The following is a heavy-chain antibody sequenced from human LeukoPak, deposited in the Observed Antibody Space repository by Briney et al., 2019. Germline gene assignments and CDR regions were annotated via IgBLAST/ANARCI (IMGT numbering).Heavy chain of an antibody. V-gene: IGHV1-69*13. Sequence: ASVKVSCKASGGTFSSYAISWVRQAPGQGLERMGGIIPIFGTANYAQKFQGRVTITADESTSTAYMELSSLRSEDTAVYYCARGARARNYYYGMDVWGQGTTVTVSS. D-gene: IGHD5-12*01. J-gene: IGHJ6*02. CDR3: ARGARARNYYYGMDV. CDR1: GGTFSSYA. CDR2: IIPIFGTA.